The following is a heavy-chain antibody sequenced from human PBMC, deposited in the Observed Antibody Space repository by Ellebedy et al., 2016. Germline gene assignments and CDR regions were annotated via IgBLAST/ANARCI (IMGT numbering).Heavy chain of an antibody. Sequence: KFQGRVTITRDTSASTAYMELSSLRSEDTAVYYCARALRPNYNWFDPWGQGTLVTVSS. D-gene: IGHD3-3*01. J-gene: IGHJ5*02. V-gene: IGHV1-3*01. CDR3: ARALRPNYNWFDP.